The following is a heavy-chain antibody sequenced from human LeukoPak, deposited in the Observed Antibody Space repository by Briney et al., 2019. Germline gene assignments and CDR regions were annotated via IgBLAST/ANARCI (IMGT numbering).Heavy chain of an antibody. J-gene: IGHJ5*02. V-gene: IGHV3-7*01. Sequence: PGGSLRLSCAASGFTLSGYWMSWVRQAPGKGLEWVANINKEGSETFYVDSVEDRFTISKDSAKNSLYLQMNSLRAGDTAVYYCARDRASWFDPWGQGTLVTVSS. D-gene: IGHD3-10*01. CDR2: INKEGSET. CDR3: ARDRASWFDP. CDR1: GFTLSGYW.